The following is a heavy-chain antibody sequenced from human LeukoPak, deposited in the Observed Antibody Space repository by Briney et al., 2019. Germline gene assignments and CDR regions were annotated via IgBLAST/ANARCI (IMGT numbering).Heavy chain of an antibody. CDR1: GGSISSSSYY. J-gene: IGHJ4*02. CDR2: IYYSGST. Sequence: SETLSLTCTVSGGSISSSSYYWGWICQPPGKGLEWIGSIYYSGSTYYNPSLKSRVTISVDTSKNQFSLKLSSVTAADTAVYYCARSHTVVTPDFDYWGQGTLVTVSS. V-gene: IGHV4-39*07. D-gene: IGHD4-23*01. CDR3: ARSHTVVTPDFDY.